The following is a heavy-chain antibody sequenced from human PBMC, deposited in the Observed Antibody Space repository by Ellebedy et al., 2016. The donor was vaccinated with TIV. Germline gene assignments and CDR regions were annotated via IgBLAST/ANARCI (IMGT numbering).Heavy chain of an antibody. Sequence: GESLKISCAGSGFTFNNYAMNWVRQPPGKGLEWVSSIDGGGGSTYYADSVRGRFTISRDNSKNTLYLQLNSLRVEDTAVYYCAKGGEYGSGTYRTDFWGQGSLVTVSS. CDR2: IDGGGGST. CDR3: AKGGEYGSGTYRTDF. CDR1: GFTFNNYA. J-gene: IGHJ4*02. V-gene: IGHV3-23*01. D-gene: IGHD3-10*01.